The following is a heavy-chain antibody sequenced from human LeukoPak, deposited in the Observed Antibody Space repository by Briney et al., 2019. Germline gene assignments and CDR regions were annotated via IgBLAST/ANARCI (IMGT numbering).Heavy chain of an antibody. CDR2: IYYSGST. V-gene: IGHV4-39*07. CDR3: ARALRARKFQH. CDR1: GGSISSSSYY. Sequence: SETLSLTCTVSGGSISSSSYYWGWIRQPPWKGLEWIGSIYYSGSTYYNPSLKSRVTISVDTSKNQFSLKLSPVTAADTAVYYCARALRARKFQHWGQGTLVTVSS. J-gene: IGHJ1*01.